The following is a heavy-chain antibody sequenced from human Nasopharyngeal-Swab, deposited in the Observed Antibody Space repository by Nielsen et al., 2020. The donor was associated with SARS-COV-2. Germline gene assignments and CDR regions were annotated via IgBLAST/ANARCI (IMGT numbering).Heavy chain of an antibody. Sequence: GGSLRLSCAASGFTFSDYYMSCIRQASGKGLEWVSYISSSGSTIYYADSVKGRFTISRDNSKNTLYLQMNSLRAEDTAVYYCAKGLRTYYGDYNYYYGMDVWGQGTTVTVSS. V-gene: IGHV3-11*01. CDR1: GFTFSDYY. J-gene: IGHJ6*02. CDR2: ISSSGSTI. D-gene: IGHD4-17*01. CDR3: AKGLRTYYGDYNYYYGMDV.